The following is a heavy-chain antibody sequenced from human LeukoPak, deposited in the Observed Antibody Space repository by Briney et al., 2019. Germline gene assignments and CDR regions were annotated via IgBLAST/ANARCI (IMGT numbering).Heavy chain of an antibody. V-gene: IGHV4-61*02. CDR2: IYTSGST. D-gene: IGHD6-25*01. CDR1: GGSISSGSYY. J-gene: IGHJ2*01. Sequence: SETLSLTCAVSGGSISSGSYYWSWIRQPAGKGLEWIGRIYTSGSTNYNPSLKSRVTISVDTSKNQFSLKLSSVTAADMAVYYCAGSGGRDWYFDLWGRGTLVTVSS. CDR3: AGSGGRDWYFDL.